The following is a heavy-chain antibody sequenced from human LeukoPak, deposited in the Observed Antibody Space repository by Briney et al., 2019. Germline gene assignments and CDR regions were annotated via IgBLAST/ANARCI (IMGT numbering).Heavy chain of an antibody. J-gene: IGHJ6*04. D-gene: IGHD3-10*02. V-gene: IGHV3-23*01. CDR1: GFTFSSYA. CDR2: ISGSAGST. CDR3: AELGITMIGGV. Sequence: GGSLRLSCAASGFTFSSYAMSWVRQAPGKGLEWVSAISGSAGSTYYADSVKGRFTISRDNAKNSLYLQMNSLRAEDTAVYYCAELGITMIGGVWGKGTTVTISS.